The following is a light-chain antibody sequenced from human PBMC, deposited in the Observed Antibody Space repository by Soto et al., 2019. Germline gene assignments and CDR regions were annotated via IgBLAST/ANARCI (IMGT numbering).Light chain of an antibody. Sequence: QSVLIQPPSASGTPGQTVTISCSGSRSNIGSDYVYWYQQLPGTAPKLLIYTDNQRPSGVPDRFSGSKSGTSGSLAISGLRSEDEAEYYCQTWATGVGVFGGGTKLTVL. CDR2: TDN. CDR1: RSNIGSDY. J-gene: IGLJ3*02. V-gene: IGLV1-47*02. CDR3: QTWATGVGV.